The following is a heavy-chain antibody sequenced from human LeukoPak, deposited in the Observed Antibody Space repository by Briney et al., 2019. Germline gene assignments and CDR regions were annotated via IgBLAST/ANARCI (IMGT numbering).Heavy chain of an antibody. V-gene: IGHV3-13*01. J-gene: IGHJ3*01. Sequence: PGGSLRLSCAASGFTFSNYDTHWVRQTRGGGLEWVSGIGTLADTFYPDSAKGRFTISRDNAKNSLYLQMNSLRADDTAVYYCVRDQTIDSRAGPSDPFDVWGQGTMVTVSS. CDR1: GFTFSNYD. D-gene: IGHD3-3*01. CDR3: VRDQTIDSRAGPSDPFDV. CDR2: IGTLADT.